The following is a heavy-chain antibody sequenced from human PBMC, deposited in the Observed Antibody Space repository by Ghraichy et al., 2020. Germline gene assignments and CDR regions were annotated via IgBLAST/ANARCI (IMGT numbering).Heavy chain of an antibody. Sequence: ASVKVSCKASGYTFTSYDINWVRQATGQGLEWMGWMNPNSGNTGYAQKFQGRVTMTRNTSISTAYMELSSLRSEDTAVYYCARGPLDSWFGELVHYYFDYWGQGTLVTVSS. J-gene: IGHJ4*02. D-gene: IGHD3-10*01. V-gene: IGHV1-8*01. CDR1: GYTFTSYD. CDR2: MNPNSGNT. CDR3: ARGPLDSWFGELVHYYFDY.